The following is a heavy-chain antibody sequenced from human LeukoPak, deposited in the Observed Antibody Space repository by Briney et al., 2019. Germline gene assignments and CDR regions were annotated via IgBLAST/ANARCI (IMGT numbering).Heavy chain of an antibody. CDR2: ISAYNGNT. Sequence: ASVKVSCKASGYTFTSYGISWVRQAPGQGLEWMGWISAYNGNTNYAQKLQGRVTMTTDTSTSTAYMELRSLRSDDTAVYYCATSAEEYSSSDFDYWGQGTLVTVSS. CDR1: GYTFTSYG. D-gene: IGHD6-6*01. CDR3: ATSAEEYSSSDFDY. V-gene: IGHV1-18*01. J-gene: IGHJ4*02.